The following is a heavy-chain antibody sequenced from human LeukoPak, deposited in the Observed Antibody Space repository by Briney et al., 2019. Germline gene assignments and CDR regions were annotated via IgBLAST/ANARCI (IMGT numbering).Heavy chain of an antibody. D-gene: IGHD6-13*01. Sequence: ASVRVSCKASGYTFTSYGISWVRQAPGQGLEWMGWISAYNGNTNYAQKLQGRVTMTTDTSTSTAYMELRSLRSDDTAVYYCARDSLDSSSKINYLDYWGQGTLVTVSS. J-gene: IGHJ4*02. CDR2: ISAYNGNT. V-gene: IGHV1-18*01. CDR1: GYTFTSYG. CDR3: ARDSLDSSSKINYLDY.